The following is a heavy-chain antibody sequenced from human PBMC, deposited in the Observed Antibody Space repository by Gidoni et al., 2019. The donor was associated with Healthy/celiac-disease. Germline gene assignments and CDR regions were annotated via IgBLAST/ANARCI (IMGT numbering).Heavy chain of an antibody. CDR2: ISGSGGST. J-gene: IGHJ3*02. Sequence: EVQLLESGGGLVQPGGSLRLSCAASGFPFSSYALSCVRQAPGKGLEWVSAISGSGGSTYYADSVTGRFTISRDNSKNTLYLQMNSLSAEDTAVYYCAKAFYSSSWSDAFDIWGQGTMVTVSS. CDR1: GFPFSSYA. D-gene: IGHD6-13*01. V-gene: IGHV3-23*01. CDR3: AKAFYSSSWSDAFDI.